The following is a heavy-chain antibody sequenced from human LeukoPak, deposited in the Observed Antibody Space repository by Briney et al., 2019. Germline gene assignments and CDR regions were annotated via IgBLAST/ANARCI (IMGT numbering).Heavy chain of an antibody. CDR2: IYYSGST. V-gene: IGHV4-59*01. Sequence: PSETLSLTCTVSGGSISSYYWSWIRQPPGKGLEWIGYIYYSGSTNYNPSLKSRVTISVDTSKNQFSLKLSPVTAADTAVYYCARAPLGYCSSTSCYGDYYYYMDVWGKGTTVTVSS. J-gene: IGHJ6*03. CDR1: GGSISSYY. CDR3: ARAPLGYCSSTSCYGDYYYYMDV. D-gene: IGHD2-2*01.